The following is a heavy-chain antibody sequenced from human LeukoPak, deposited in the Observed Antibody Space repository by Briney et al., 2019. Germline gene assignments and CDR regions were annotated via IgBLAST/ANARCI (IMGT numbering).Heavy chain of an antibody. J-gene: IGHJ6*02. CDR1: GGSISNYY. D-gene: IGHD1-14*01. V-gene: IGHV4-4*07. CDR3: AREGRGPTSNHGMDV. CDR2: IYTSGST. Sequence: PSETLSLTCTVSGGSISNYYWSWIRQPAGKGLEWIGRIYTSGSTNCNPNYNPSLKSRVTMSVDTSKNQFSLKLTSVTAADTAVYYCAREGRGPTSNHGMDVWGQGTTVTVSS.